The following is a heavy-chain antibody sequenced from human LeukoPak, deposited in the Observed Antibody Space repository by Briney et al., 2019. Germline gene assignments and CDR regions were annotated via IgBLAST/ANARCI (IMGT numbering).Heavy chain of an antibody. J-gene: IGHJ4*02. V-gene: IGHV1-46*01. Sequence: ASVKVSCKTSGGTFSSSAITWVRQAPGQGLEWMGIINPSGGSTSYAQKFQGRVTMTRDTSTTTVYMELSSLRSEDTAVYYCARGNPTNYGDYLYYSDYWGQGTLVTVSS. CDR3: ARGNPTNYGDYLYYSDY. CDR1: GGTFSSSA. D-gene: IGHD4-17*01. CDR2: INPSGGST.